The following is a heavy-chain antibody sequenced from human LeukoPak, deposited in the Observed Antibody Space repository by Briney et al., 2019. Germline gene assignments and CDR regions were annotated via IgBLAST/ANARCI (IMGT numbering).Heavy chain of an antibody. D-gene: IGHD2-2*01. CDR3: AKIVVVPAANDAFDI. CDR2: ISSSSSYI. Sequence: GGSLRLSCAASGFTFSSYSMNWVRQAPGKGLEWVSSISSSSSYIYYADSVKGRFTISRDNAKNSLYLQMNSLRAEGTAVYYCAKIVVVPAANDAFDIWGQGTMVTVSS. V-gene: IGHV3-21*01. CDR1: GFTFSSYS. J-gene: IGHJ3*02.